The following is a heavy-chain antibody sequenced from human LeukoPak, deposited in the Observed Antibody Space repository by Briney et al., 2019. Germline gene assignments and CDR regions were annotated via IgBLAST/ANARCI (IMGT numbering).Heavy chain of an antibody. Sequence: QPGGSLRLSCVASAFAFSSNWMSWVRQAPGKGLEWVASIKEDGSETYYVDSVKGRFTISRDNAKNSLYLQMNSLRAEDTAVYYCVRDYGAPSGYWGQGTLVTVSS. J-gene: IGHJ4*02. V-gene: IGHV3-7*01. CDR3: VRDYGAPSGY. CDR1: AFAFSSNW. D-gene: IGHD4-17*01. CDR2: IKEDGSET.